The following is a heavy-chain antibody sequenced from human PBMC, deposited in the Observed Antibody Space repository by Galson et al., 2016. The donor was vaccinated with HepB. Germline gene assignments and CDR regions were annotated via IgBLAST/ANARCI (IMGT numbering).Heavy chain of an antibody. Sequence: SLRLSCAASGFTVSNNHIFWVRQAPGKGLEWVSLIYGGGGTYYADSVKGRFTMYRDNSKNIVYLQMHSLRDEDTAVYYCHGAGGFSSLGQGTLVTVSS. CDR3: HGAGGFSS. J-gene: IGHJ5*02. D-gene: IGHD5-12*01. V-gene: IGHV3-53*01. CDR2: IYGGGGT. CDR1: GFTVSNNH.